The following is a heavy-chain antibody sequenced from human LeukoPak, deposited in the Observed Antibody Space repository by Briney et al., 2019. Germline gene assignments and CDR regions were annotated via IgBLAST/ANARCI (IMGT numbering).Heavy chain of an antibody. J-gene: IGHJ6*02. D-gene: IGHD6-6*01. CDR3: AKDSGGGSSDSYYYYGMDV. Sequence: PGRSLRLSCAASGFTFDDYAMHWVRQAPGRGLEWVSGISWNSGSIGYADSVKGRSTISRDNAKNSLYLQMNSLRAEDTALYYCAKDSGGGSSDSYYYYGMDVWGQGTTDTVSS. V-gene: IGHV3-9*01. CDR2: ISWNSGSI. CDR1: GFTFDDYA.